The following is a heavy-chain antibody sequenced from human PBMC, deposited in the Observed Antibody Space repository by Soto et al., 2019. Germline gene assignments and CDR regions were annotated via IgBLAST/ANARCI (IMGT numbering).Heavy chain of an antibody. CDR1: GFTFSSYA. J-gene: IGHJ4*02. CDR3: AKRRGVGGHFDY. Sequence: GGSLRLSCAASGFTFSSYAMGWVRQGPGKGLEWVAVVSIGGSTHYADSVRGRFTISRDNSKNTLSLQMNSLTAEDTAVYFCAKRRGVGGHFDYWGQGALVTVSS. V-gene: IGHV3-23*01. D-gene: IGHD2-8*02. CDR2: VSIGGST.